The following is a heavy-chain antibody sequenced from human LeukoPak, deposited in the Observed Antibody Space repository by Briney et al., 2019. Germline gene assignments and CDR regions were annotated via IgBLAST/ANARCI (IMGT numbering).Heavy chain of an antibody. CDR3: GRLMAGLD. J-gene: IGHJ4*02. Sequence: SETLSLTCTVSGGSISSYYWSWIRQPAGKGLEWIADIYHTGSTNYSPSLKSRVTISVDKPKNQFFLKLNSVTAADTAVYYCGRLMAGLDWGQGTLVTVSS. V-gene: IGHV4-59*12. D-gene: IGHD6-19*01. CDR2: IYHTGST. CDR1: GGSISSYY.